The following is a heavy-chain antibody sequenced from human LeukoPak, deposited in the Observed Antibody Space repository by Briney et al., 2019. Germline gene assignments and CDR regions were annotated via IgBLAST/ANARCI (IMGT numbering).Heavy chain of an antibody. Sequence: ASVKVSCKASGYTFTGYYTHWVRQAPGQGLEWMGRINPNSGGTNYAQKFQGRVTMTRDTSISTAYMELSRLRSDDTAVYYCARGGIAARPYYYYMDVWGKGTTVTVSS. V-gene: IGHV1-2*06. CDR3: ARGGIAARPYYYYMDV. CDR1: GYTFTGYY. D-gene: IGHD6-6*01. J-gene: IGHJ6*03. CDR2: INPNSGGT.